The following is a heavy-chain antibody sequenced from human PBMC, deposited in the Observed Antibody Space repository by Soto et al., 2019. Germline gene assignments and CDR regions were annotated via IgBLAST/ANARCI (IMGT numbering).Heavy chain of an antibody. CDR1: GFTFSSYA. CDR3: AKKVNSGPGSQYFDY. CDR2: ISGSGGST. D-gene: IGHD3-10*01. Sequence: GGSLRLSCAASGFTFSSYAMSWVRQAPGKGLEWVSAISGSGGSTYYADSVKGRFTISRDNSKNTLFLQMDSLRAEDTAIYYCAKKVNSGPGSQYFDYWGQGTLVTVSS. J-gene: IGHJ4*02. V-gene: IGHV3-23*01.